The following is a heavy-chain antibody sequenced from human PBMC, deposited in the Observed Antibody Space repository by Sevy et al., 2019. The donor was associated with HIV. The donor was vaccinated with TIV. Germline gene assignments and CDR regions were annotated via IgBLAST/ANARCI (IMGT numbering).Heavy chain of an antibody. CDR1: GFTVSSNY. D-gene: IGHD4-17*01. CDR2: IYSGGST. CDR3: AATTVTTNYYYGMDV. J-gene: IGHJ6*02. V-gene: IGHV3-53*01. Sequence: GGSLRLSCAASGFTVSSNYMSWVRQAPGKGLEWVSVIYSGGSTYYADSVKGRFTISRDNSKNTLYLQMNSLRAEDTAVYYCAATTVTTNYYYGMDVWGQWTTVTVSS.